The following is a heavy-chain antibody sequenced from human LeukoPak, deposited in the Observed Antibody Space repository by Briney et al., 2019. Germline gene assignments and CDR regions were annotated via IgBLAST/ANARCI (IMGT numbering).Heavy chain of an antibody. CDR2: INHSGST. CDR3: ARRDERGYFDY. D-gene: IGHD3-10*01. J-gene: IGHJ4*02. CDR1: GGSFSGYY. Sequence: SETLSLTCAVYGGSFSGYYRSWIRQPPGKGLEWIGEINHSGSTNYNPSLKSRVTISVDTSKNQFSLKLSSVTAADTAVYYCARRDERGYFDYWGQGTLVAVSS. V-gene: IGHV4-34*01.